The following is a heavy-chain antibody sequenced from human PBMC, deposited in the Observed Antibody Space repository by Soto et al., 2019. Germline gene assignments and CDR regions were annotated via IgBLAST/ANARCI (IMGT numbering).Heavy chain of an antibody. Sequence: EVQLLDSGGGLVQPGGSLRLSCAVSGFTLSDYGVTWVRQAPGKGLEWVSGFSGGGGGTFYADSVKGRFTISRDDSKNTSYLKMHGLGVEDTAVYSCVRSNGFGAHWGQGTLFTVSS. CDR1: GFTLSDYG. CDR3: VRSNGFGAH. J-gene: IGHJ4*02. V-gene: IGHV3-23*01. CDR2: FSGGGGGT. D-gene: IGHD1-1*01.